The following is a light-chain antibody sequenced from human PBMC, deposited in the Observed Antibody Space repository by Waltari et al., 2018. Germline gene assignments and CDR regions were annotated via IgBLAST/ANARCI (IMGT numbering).Light chain of an antibody. Sequence: DIQMTQSPSPLSASVGDRVTITCRASQTIYNSLNWYPHKPGKAPRLLISDASTLQNGVPSRFSGRGSGTEFTLAISRLQPEDFATYYCQQSYTLPYTFGQGTQLDI. CDR2: DAS. J-gene: IGKJ2*01. CDR1: QTIYNS. V-gene: IGKV1-39*01. CDR3: QQSYTLPYT.